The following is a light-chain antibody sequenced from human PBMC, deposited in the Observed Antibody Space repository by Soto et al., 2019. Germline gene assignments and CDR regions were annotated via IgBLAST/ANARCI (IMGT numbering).Light chain of an antibody. CDR3: GSKAGSDKHVV. CDR1: SSDIRDSNY. CDR2: EVT. V-gene: IGLV2-8*01. Sequence: QSALTQSPSASGSPGQSVTLSCSGISSDIRDSNYVSWYQQHPGKAPKLVVSEVTKRPSGVPDRFSGSRSGTTAFLTISGLQTEDEADYYCGSKAGSDKHVVFGGGTKLTVL. J-gene: IGLJ2*01.